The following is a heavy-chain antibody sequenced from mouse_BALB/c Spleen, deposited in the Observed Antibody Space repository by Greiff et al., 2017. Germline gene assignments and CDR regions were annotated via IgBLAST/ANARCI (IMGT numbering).Heavy chain of an antibody. V-gene: IGHV1-4*02. J-gene: IGHJ3*01. CDR1: GYTFTSYT. CDR2: INPSSGYT. Sequence: QVQLQQSAAELARPGASVKMSCKASGYTFTSYTMHWVKQRPGQGLEWIGYINPSSGYTEYNQKFKDKTTLTADKSSSTAYMQLSSLTSEDSAVYYCATMITFFAYWGQGTLVTVSA. D-gene: IGHD2-4*01. CDR3: ATMITFFAY.